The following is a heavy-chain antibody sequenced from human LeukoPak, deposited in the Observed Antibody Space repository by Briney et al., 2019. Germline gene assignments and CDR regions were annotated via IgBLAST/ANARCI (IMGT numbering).Heavy chain of an antibody. V-gene: IGHV4-38-2*02. Sequence: SETLSLTCTVSGYSISSGYYWGWIRQPPGKGLEWIGSIYHSGSTYYNPSLKSRVTISVDTSKNQFSLKLSSVTAADTAVYYCATTALLSAFDIWGQGTMVTVSS. J-gene: IGHJ3*02. CDR2: IYHSGST. CDR1: GYSISSGYY. D-gene: IGHD5-18*01. CDR3: ATTALLSAFDI.